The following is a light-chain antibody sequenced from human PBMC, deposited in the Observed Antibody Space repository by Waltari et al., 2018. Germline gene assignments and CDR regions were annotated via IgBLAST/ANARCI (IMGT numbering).Light chain of an antibody. CDR2: GTD. CDR3: QQYGNLPIT. Sequence: EIVLTQSPGTLSLSPGERATLSCRGSQNVVGTYLAWYQQKPGQAPRLLISGTDTRATGIPDRFTGSESGTDFTLTISRLEPEDFAVYYCQQYGNLPITFGQGTRLEIK. J-gene: IGKJ5*01. CDR1: QNVVGTY. V-gene: IGKV3-20*01.